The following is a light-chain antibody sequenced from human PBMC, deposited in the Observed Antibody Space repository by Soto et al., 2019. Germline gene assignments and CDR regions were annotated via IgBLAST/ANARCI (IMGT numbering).Light chain of an antibody. J-gene: IGLJ3*02. CDR2: ANN. Sequence: QSALTQPRSVSGSPGQSVTISCTGTSSDVGGYNYVSWYQQHPGKAPKLLIYANNKRPSGVLDRFSGSKSGTSASLAITGLQAEDEADYYCQSYDNSLSGAWVFGGGTKLTVL. CDR3: QSYDNSLSGAWV. CDR1: SSDVGGYNY. V-gene: IGLV2-11*01.